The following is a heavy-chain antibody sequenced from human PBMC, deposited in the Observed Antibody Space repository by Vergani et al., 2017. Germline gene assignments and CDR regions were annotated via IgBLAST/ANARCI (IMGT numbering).Heavy chain of an antibody. V-gene: IGHV3-72*01. CDR1: GFTFSDHY. CDR3: ARDCSGGSCQEGY. CDR2: TRNKANSYTT. D-gene: IGHD2-15*01. Sequence: EVHLVESGGGLVQPGGSLRLSCAASGFTFSDHYMDWVRQAPGKGLEWVGRTRNKANSYTTEYAASVKGRFTISRDDSKNSLYLQMNSLKTEDTAVYYCARDCSGGSCQEGYWGQGTLVTVSS. J-gene: IGHJ4*02.